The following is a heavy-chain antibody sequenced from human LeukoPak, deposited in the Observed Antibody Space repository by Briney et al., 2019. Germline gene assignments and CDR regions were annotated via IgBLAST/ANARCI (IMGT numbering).Heavy chain of an antibody. V-gene: IGHV4-4*02. D-gene: IGHD1-1*01. CDR1: GGSISSSNW. CDR3: AAVQQSVNFDY. Sequence: SETLSPTCAVSGGSISSSNWWSWVRQPPGKGLEWIGEIYHSGSTNYNPSLKSRVTISVDKSKNQFSLKLSSVTAADTAVYYCAAVQQSVNFDYWGQGTLVTVSS. J-gene: IGHJ4*02. CDR2: IYHSGST.